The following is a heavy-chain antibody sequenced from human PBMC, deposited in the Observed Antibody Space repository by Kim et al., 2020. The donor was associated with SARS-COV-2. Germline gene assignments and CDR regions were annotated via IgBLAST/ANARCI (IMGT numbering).Heavy chain of an antibody. Sequence: GGSLRLSCAASGFTFSDHYMSWIRQAPGKGLEWIAYISSSGTTVSYADSAKGRFTISRDNAKNSLSLQMNSLRAEHTAVYYCARSHSGLSPPSFPFDVWG. CDR1: GFTFSDHY. CDR2: ISSSGTTV. D-gene: IGHD6-19*01. V-gene: IGHV3-11*01. CDR3: ARSHSGLSPPSFPFDV. J-gene: IGHJ3*01.